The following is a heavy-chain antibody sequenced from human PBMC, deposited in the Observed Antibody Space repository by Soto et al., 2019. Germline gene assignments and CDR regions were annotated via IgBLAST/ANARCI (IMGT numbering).Heavy chain of an antibody. J-gene: IGHJ4*02. CDR2: ITAYNGNT. CDR3: AKLRGYSNGEFDY. V-gene: IGHV1-18*01. D-gene: IGHD5-18*01. CDR1: GYTFTSYG. Sequence: QVQLVQSGAEVKKPGASVKVSCKASGYTFTSYGISWVRQAPGQGLEWMGWITAYNGNTNYAQKLQERVTMSQDTSTSTGYMELRSLRSDDTAVYYWAKLRGYSNGEFDYWGQGTLVTVSS.